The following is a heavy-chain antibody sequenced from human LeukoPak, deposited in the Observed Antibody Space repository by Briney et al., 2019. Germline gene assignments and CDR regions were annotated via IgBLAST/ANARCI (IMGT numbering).Heavy chain of an antibody. Sequence: PGGSLRLSCAASGFTFNDYAMHWVRQAPGKGMEWVSGISWNSGSIGYADSVKGRFTISRDNAKNSLYLQMNSLRAEDTALYYCASGSSGWLGAEYFDYWGQGPLVTVSS. D-gene: IGHD6-19*01. CDR3: ASGSSGWLGAEYFDY. V-gene: IGHV3-9*01. CDR1: GFTFNDYA. CDR2: ISWNSGSI. J-gene: IGHJ4*02.